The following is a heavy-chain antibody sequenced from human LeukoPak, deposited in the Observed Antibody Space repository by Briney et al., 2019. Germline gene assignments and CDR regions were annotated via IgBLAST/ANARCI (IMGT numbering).Heavy chain of an antibody. D-gene: IGHD2-21*01. Sequence: PSETLSLTCTVSGGSISSYYWSWIRQPPGKGLEWIGYIYYSGSTNYNPSLKSRVTISVDTSKNQFSLKLSSVTAADAAVYYCARADVWQGAFDIWGQGTMVTVSS. CDR1: GGSISSYY. CDR2: IYYSGST. V-gene: IGHV4-59*01. J-gene: IGHJ3*02. CDR3: ARADVWQGAFDI.